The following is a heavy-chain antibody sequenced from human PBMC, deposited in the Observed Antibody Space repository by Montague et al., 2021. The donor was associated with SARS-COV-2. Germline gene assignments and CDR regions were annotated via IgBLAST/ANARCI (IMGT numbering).Heavy chain of an antibody. V-gene: IGHV4-59*01. Sequence: SETLSLTCTVSGGSISSYCCSWIWLPPGKGLEWIGFIYYSGSTNYNPSXXSRVTISVDTSKNQFSLNLSSMTAADTAVYYCECIWYSSDYQGNYYFDYWGQGIMVTVSS. CDR2: IYYSGST. CDR1: GGSISSYC. J-gene: IGHJ4*02. D-gene: IGHD3-22*01. CDR3: ECIWYSSDYQGNYYFDY.